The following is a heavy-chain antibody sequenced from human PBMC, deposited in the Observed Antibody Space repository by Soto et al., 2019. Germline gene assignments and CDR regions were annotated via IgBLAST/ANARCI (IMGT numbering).Heavy chain of an antibody. CDR1: GFTFSGTA. V-gene: IGHV3-73*01. J-gene: IGHJ6*02. Sequence: GGSLRFSGAALGFTFSGTARNGGRRASGKGLEWVGRIGSKANSYATAYAASVKGRFTISRDDSKNRAYLQMNSLKTEDTAVYYCTRLEDYYGSGSYDYYCMYVWGQGTTVTFSS. CDR3: TRLEDYYGSGSYDYYCMYV. D-gene: IGHD3-10*01. CDR2: IGSKANSYAT.